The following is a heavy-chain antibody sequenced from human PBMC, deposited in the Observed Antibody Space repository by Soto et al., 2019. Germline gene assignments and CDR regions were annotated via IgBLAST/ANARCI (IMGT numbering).Heavy chain of an antibody. V-gene: IGHV3-15*01. J-gene: IGHJ4*02. CDR3: ITVTRSFSGYKRGY. D-gene: IGHD5-12*01. Sequence: EVQLVESGGGLVKPGGSLRLSCAASGFTFSNAWMSWVRQAPGKGLEWVGRIKSNTDGGTIDYAAPVKGRFNSSRDDSKNPLYLQMTSLKTEDTAVYYCITVTRSFSGYKRGYWCQGNVVTVSS. CDR2: IKSNTDGGTI. CDR1: GFTFSNAW.